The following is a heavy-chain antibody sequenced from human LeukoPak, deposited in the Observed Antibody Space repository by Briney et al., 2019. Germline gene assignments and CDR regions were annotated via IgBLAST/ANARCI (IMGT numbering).Heavy chain of an antibody. CDR1: GYTFTSYG. CDR3: AGGRFHGSSWYYLWFDP. V-gene: IGHV1-18*01. D-gene: IGHD6-13*01. CDR2: ISAYNGNI. J-gene: IGHJ5*02. Sequence: GASVKVSCKASGYTFTSYGISWVRQAPGQGLEWMGWISAYNGNINYAQKLRGRVTMTTDTSTSTAYMELRSLRSGDTAVYYCAGGRFHGSSWYYLWFDPWGQGTLVTVSS.